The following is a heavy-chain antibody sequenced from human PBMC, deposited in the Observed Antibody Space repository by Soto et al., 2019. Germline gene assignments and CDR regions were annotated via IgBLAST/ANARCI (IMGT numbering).Heavy chain of an antibody. D-gene: IGHD4-4*01. CDR2: MSYDGSTK. V-gene: IGHV3-30-3*01. J-gene: IGHJ6*02. CDR3: ARATDYRENYYYYYGLDV. Sequence: QVQLVESGGGVIQPGRSRRLSCAASGFTFSSYTMHWVRQAPGKGLEWVAVMSYDGSTKYYADSVKGRFTISRDNSKNTLYLQVNSLRAEDTAVYYCARATDYRENYYYYYGLDVWGQATTVTVSS. CDR1: GFTFSSYT.